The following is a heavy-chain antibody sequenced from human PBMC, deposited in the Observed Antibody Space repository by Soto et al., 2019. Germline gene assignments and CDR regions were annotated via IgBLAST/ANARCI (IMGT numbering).Heavy chain of an antibody. CDR3: ARQAEDTAMVPRDY. V-gene: IGHV5-10-1*01. CDR1: GNSFTSHW. J-gene: IGHJ4*02. Sequence: GESLKTSCKGSGNSFTSHWNSWVRQMPGKGLEWMGRIDPSHSYNNYSPSFQGHVTISADKSISTAYLQWSSLKASETAMYYCARQAEDTAMVPRDYWGQGTLVTVSS. D-gene: IGHD5-18*01. CDR2: IDPSHSYN.